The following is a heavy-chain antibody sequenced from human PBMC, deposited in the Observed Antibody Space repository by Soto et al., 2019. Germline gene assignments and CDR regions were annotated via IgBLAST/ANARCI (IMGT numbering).Heavy chain of an antibody. Sequence: SQTLSLTCAISGDSVSSNSAAWNWIRQSPSRGLEWLGRTYCRSKWYNDYAVSVKSRITINPDTSKNQFSLQLNSVTPEDTAVYYCASSLLNLGYCSSTSCYTAYYFDYWGQGTLVPSPQ. V-gene: IGHV6-1*01. J-gene: IGHJ4*02. CDR2: TYCRSKWYN. CDR3: ASSLLNLGYCSSTSCYTAYYFDY. CDR1: GDSVSSNSAA. D-gene: IGHD2-2*02.